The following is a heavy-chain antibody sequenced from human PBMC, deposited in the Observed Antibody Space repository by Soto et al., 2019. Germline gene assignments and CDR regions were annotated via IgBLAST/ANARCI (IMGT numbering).Heavy chain of an antibody. D-gene: IGHD6-6*01. Sequence: QVPLVESGGGVVQPGRSLRLSCAASGFTFSSYAMHWVRQAPGKGLEWVAVISYDGSNKYYADSVKGRFTISRDNSXXTLYLQMNSLRAEDTAVYYCANEYSSSTPLYGMDVWGQGTTVTVSS. CDR3: ANEYSSSTPLYGMDV. CDR2: ISYDGSNK. V-gene: IGHV3-30-3*02. CDR1: GFTFSSYA. J-gene: IGHJ6*02.